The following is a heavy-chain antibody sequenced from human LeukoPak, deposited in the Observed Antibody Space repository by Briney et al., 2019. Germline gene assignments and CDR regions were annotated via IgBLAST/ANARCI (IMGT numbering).Heavy chain of an antibody. V-gene: IGHV3-7*01. CDR2: IKQDGSEK. CDR1: GFTFTYYW. J-gene: IGHJ4*02. Sequence: GGSLRLSCAASGFTFTYYWMTWVRQAPGKGLEWVANIKQDGSEKYYVDSVKGRFTISRDNAKNSLYLQMNSLRAEDTAVYYCARAKAGGASTFDYWGQGTLVTVSS. CDR3: ARAKAGGASTFDY. D-gene: IGHD4-17*01.